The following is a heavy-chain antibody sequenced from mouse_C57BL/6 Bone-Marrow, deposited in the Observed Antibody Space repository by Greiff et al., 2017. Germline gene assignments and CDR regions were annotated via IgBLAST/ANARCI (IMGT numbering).Heavy chain of an antibody. Sequence: QVQLQQPGAELVKPGASVKMSCKASGYTFTSYWITWVKQRPGQGLEWIGDIYPGSGSTNYNEKFKSKATLTVDTSSSTAYMQLSSLTSEDSAVYYGARSSILPVRGYFDYWGQGTTLTVAS. J-gene: IGHJ2*01. CDR2: IYPGSGST. CDR3: ARSSILPVRGYFDY. CDR1: GYTFTSYW. D-gene: IGHD2-14*01. V-gene: IGHV1-55*01.